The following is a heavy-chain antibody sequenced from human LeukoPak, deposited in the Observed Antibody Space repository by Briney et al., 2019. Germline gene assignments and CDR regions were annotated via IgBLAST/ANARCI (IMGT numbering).Heavy chain of an antibody. Sequence: SETLSLTCTVSGGSISSYYWSWIRQPPGKGLEWIGCIYYSGSTNYNPSLKSRVTMSVDSSKNQFSLKVSSVTAADTAVYYCARKDGDIWGQGTMVTVSS. V-gene: IGHV4-59*12. CDR1: GGSISSYY. CDR2: IYYSGST. CDR3: ARKDGDI. J-gene: IGHJ3*02. D-gene: IGHD5-24*01.